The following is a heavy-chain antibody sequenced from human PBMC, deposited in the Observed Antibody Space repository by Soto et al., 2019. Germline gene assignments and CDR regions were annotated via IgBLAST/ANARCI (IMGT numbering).Heavy chain of an antibody. Sequence: QVQLVESGGGVVQPGRSLRLSCAASGFTFSSYGMHWVRQAPGKGLEWVAVIWYDGSNKYYADSVKGRFTISRDNSKNTLYLQMNSLRAEDTAVYYCARGGYGEAFDIWGQGTMVTVSS. CDR2: IWYDGSNK. J-gene: IGHJ3*02. V-gene: IGHV3-33*01. CDR1: GFTFSSYG. CDR3: ARGGYGEAFDI. D-gene: IGHD1-1*01.